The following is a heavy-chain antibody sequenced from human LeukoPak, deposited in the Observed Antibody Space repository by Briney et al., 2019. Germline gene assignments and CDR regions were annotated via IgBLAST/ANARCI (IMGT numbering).Heavy chain of an antibody. CDR2: ISYDGSNK. CDR3: ARETKDQVLWFGELFVDY. J-gene: IGHJ4*02. D-gene: IGHD3-10*01. Sequence: PGRSLRLSCAASGFTFSSYAMHWVRQAPGKGLEWVAVISYDGSNKYYADSVKGRFTISRDNSKNTLYLQMNSLRAEDTSVYYCARETKDQVLWFGELFVDYWGQGTLVTASS. V-gene: IGHV3-30-3*01. CDR1: GFTFSSYA.